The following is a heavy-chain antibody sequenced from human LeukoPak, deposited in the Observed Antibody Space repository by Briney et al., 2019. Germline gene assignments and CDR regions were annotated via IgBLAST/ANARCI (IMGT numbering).Heavy chain of an antibody. CDR1: GFTFSSYA. D-gene: IGHD4-23*01. CDR3: AKTGYGGKSDY. Sequence: GGSLRLSCAASGFTFSSYAMHWVRQAPGKGLEWVAVISYDGSNKYYADSVKGRFTISRDNSKNTLYLQMNSLRAEDTAVYYCAKTGYGGKSDYWGQGTLVTVSS. J-gene: IGHJ4*02. CDR2: ISYDGSNK. V-gene: IGHV3-30-3*02.